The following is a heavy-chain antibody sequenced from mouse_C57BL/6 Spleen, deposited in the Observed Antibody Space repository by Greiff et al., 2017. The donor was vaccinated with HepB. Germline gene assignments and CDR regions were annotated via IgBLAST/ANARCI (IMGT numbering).Heavy chain of an antibody. CDR2: IDPHSGGT. D-gene: IGHD2-5*01. Sequence: VQLQQPGAELVKPGASVKLSCKASGYTFTSYWMHWVKQRPGRGLEWIGRIDPHSGGTKYNEKFKSKATLTVDTPSSTAYMQLSSLTSEESAVYYCAREGAYYSIYFDYWGQGTTLTVSS. V-gene: IGHV1-72*01. CDR3: AREGAYYSIYFDY. CDR1: GYTFTSYW. J-gene: IGHJ2*01.